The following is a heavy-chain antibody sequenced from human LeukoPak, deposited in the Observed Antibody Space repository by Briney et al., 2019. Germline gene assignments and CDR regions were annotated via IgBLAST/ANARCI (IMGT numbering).Heavy chain of an antibody. CDR2: IYYSGST. Sequence: SETLSLTCTVSGGSISSYYWSWIWQSPGKGLEWIGYIYYSGSTNYNPSLKSRVTISVDTSKSQFSLKLNSVTAADTVVYYCAASSSSRGAIDYWGQGTLVTVSS. J-gene: IGHJ4*02. V-gene: IGHV4-59*08. CDR1: GGSISSYY. CDR3: AASSSSRGAIDY. D-gene: IGHD6-6*01.